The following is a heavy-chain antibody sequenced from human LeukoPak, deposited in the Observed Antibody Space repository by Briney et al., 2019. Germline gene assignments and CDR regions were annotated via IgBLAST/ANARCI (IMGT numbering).Heavy chain of an antibody. V-gene: IGHV1-18*01. D-gene: IGHD2-2*02. CDR2: ISAYNGNT. Sequence: ASVKVSCKASGYTFTSYGISWVRQAPGQGLEWMGWISAYNGNTNYAQKLQGRVTMTTDTSTSTAYMELRSLRSDDTAVYYCARVLPVCSSTSCYMYYFDYWGRGTLVTVSS. CDR3: ARVLPVCSSTSCYMYYFDY. J-gene: IGHJ4*02. CDR1: GYTFTSYG.